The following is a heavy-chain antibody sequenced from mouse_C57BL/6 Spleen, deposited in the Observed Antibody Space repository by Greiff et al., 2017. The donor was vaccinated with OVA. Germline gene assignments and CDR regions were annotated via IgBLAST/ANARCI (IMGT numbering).Heavy chain of an antibody. J-gene: IGHJ4*01. V-gene: IGHV1-42*01. CDR3: ARGWLLYAMDY. CDR1: GYSFTGYY. CDR2: INPSTGGT. Sequence: EVQLQQSGPELVKPGASVKISCKASGYSFTGYYMNWVKQSPEKSLEWIGEINPSTGGTTYNQKFKAKATLPVDKSSSTAYMQLKSLTSEDSAVYYCARGWLLYAMDYWGQGTSVTVSS. D-gene: IGHD2-3*01.